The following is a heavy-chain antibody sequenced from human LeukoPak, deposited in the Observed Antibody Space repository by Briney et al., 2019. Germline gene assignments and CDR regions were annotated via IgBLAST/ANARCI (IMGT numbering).Heavy chain of an antibody. Sequence: GGSLRLSCAASGFTFSSYAVSWVRQARGRGLECVSTISDTGGRTYYADSVKGRFTISRDNSKNTLYLQMNSLRAEDTAIYYCAKGTMYYDILDYWGQGTLVTVSS. D-gene: IGHD3-9*01. CDR1: GFTFSSYA. J-gene: IGHJ4*02. CDR3: AKGTMYYDILDY. V-gene: IGHV3-23*01. CDR2: ISDTGGRT.